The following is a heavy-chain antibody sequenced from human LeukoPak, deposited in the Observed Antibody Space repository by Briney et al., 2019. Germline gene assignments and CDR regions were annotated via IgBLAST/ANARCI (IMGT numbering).Heavy chain of an antibody. CDR2: IVVGSGNT. D-gene: IGHD2-15*01. CDR3: AAVGGGSGYAFDI. CDR1: GFTFTSSA. J-gene: IGHJ3*02. V-gene: IGHV1-58*02. Sequence: SVKVSCKASGFTFTSSAMQWVRQACGQRLECIGWIVVGSGNTNYAQKFQERVTITRDMSTSTAYMELSSLRSEDTAVYYCAAVGGGSGYAFDIWGQGTMVTVSS.